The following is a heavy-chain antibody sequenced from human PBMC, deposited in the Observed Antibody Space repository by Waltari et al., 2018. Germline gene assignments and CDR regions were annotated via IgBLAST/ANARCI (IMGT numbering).Heavy chain of an antibody. CDR2: ISGSGGST. Sequence: EVQLLESGGGLVQPGGSLRLSCAASGFTFSSYAMRWVRQAPGKGLEWVSAISGSGGSTYYADSVKGRFTISRDNSKNTLYLQMNSLRAEDTAVYYCAKDPPYDFWSGYGMDVWGQGTTVTVSS. CDR3: AKDPPYDFWSGYGMDV. CDR1: GFTFSSYA. J-gene: IGHJ6*02. D-gene: IGHD3-3*01. V-gene: IGHV3-23*01.